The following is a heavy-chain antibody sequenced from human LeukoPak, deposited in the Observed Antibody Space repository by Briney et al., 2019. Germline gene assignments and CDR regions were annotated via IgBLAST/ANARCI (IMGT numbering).Heavy chain of an antibody. CDR3: ARDKGVVVPAAMGGAFDI. CDR2: IIPIFGTA. CDR1: GYTFTSYG. V-gene: IGHV1-69*13. D-gene: IGHD2-2*01. J-gene: IGHJ3*02. Sequence: ASVKVSCKASGYTFTSYGISWVRQAPGQGLEWMGGIIPIFGTANYAQKFQGRVTITADESTSTAYMELSSLRSEDTAVYYCARDKGVVVPAAMGGAFDIWGQGTMVTVSS.